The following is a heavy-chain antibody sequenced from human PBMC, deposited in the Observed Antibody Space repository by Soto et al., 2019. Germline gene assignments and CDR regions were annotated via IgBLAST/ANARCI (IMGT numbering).Heavy chain of an antibody. CDR1: GFTFSSYG. CDR2: ISYDGSNK. CDR3: ANHLWFGELSN. D-gene: IGHD3-10*01. Sequence: GGSLRLSCAASGFTFSSYGMHWVRQAPGKGLEWVAVISYDGSNKYYADSVKGRFTISRDNSKNTLYLQMNSLRAEDTAVYYCANHLWFGELSNWGQGTLVTVSS. V-gene: IGHV3-30*18. J-gene: IGHJ4*02.